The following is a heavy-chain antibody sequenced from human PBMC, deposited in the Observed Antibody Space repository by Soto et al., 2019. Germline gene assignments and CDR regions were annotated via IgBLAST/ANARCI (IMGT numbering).Heavy chain of an antibody. J-gene: IGHJ4*02. CDR2: IYYSGST. CDR1: GGSISSSSYY. CDR3: ARALSETPLHYEY. V-gene: IGHV4-39*07. Sequence: PSETLSLTCTVSGGSISSSSYYWGWIRQPPGKGLEWIGSIYYSGSTYYNPSLKSRVTISVDTSKNQFSLKLSTVTAADTAVYYSARALSETPLHYEYLGQGTLVTGSS. D-gene: IGHD1-26*01.